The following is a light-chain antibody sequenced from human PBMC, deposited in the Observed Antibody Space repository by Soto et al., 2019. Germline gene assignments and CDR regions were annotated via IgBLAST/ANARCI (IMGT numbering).Light chain of an antibody. CDR3: QQRRSPPPLYT. Sequence: EIVLTQSPATLSLSPGEGATLSCRTSQSVSSYLVWYQQKPGQAPRLPIYDASKRATGIPARFSGSGSGTDFTRTINSLEPEDFAVYYCQQRRSPPPLYTFGHGTQLNIK. J-gene: IGKJ2*01. V-gene: IGKV3-11*01. CDR1: QSVSSY. CDR2: DAS.